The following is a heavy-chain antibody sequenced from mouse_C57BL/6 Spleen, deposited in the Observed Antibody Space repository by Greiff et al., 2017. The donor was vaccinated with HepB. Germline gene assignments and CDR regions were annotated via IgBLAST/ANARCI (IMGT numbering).Heavy chain of an antibody. CDR3: ARLYGYSWFAY. V-gene: IGHV1-42*01. CDR1: GYSFTGYY. CDR2: INPSTGGT. J-gene: IGHJ3*01. Sequence: EVQLQESGPELVKPGASVKISCKASGYSFTGYYMNWVKQSPEKSLEWIGEINPSTGGTTYNQKFKAKATLTVDKSSSTAYMQLKSLTSEDSAVYYCARLYGYSWFAYWGQGTLVTVSA. D-gene: IGHD2-2*01.